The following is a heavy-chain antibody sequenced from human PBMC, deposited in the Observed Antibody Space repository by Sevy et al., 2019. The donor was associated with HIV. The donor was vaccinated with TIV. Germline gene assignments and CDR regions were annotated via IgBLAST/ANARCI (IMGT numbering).Heavy chain of an antibody. CDR1: GFDXSIYS. D-gene: IGHD2-8*01. Sequence: GGSLRLSCAASGFDXSIYSMSWVRQAPGKXLEWVSTLSCGXGKINYADSVKGRFTISRDNSKSSVYLQMNNMRVEDTAVYYCAREGCTKPHDYWGQGTLVTVSS. CDR2: LSCGXGKI. V-gene: IGHV3-23*01. J-gene: IGHJ4*02. CDR3: AREGCTKPHDY.